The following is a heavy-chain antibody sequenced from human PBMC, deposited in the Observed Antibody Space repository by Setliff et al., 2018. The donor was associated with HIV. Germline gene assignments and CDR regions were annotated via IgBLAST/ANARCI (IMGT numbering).Heavy chain of an antibody. CDR3: AKNWGSRGIWGVFDY. CDR2: INVDGSSI. V-gene: IGHV3-74*01. CDR1: GFTFSSYS. Sequence: PGGSLRLSCAASGFTFSSYSMNWVRQAPGQGLVWVSRINVDGSSISYADSVKGRFTISRDNAKNTLFLQMNSLRAEDTAIYYCAKNWGSRGIWGVFDYWGQGTLVTVSS. D-gene: IGHD7-27*01. J-gene: IGHJ4*02.